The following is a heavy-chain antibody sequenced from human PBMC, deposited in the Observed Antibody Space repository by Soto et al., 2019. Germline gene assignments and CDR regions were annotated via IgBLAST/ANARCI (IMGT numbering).Heavy chain of an antibody. J-gene: IGHJ4*02. V-gene: IGHV1-2*02. CDR2: INPNNGVT. CDR1: GYTFTDYY. Sequence: QVQLVQSGAEVKKPGASVKVSCKASGYTFTDYYMNWVRQAPGQGLEWMGWINPNNGVTNYAQKFQGRVTMTRDTSISTAYMDLSRLRSDDTAVYYCATHREGATYYFDYWGQGTLLTVSS. D-gene: IGHD1-26*01. CDR3: ATHREGATYYFDY.